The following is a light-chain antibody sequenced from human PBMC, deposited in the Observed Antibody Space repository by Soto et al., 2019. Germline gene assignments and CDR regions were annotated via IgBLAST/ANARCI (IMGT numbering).Light chain of an antibody. J-gene: IGKJ2*01. V-gene: IGKV4-1*01. CDR3: PQHSTTPPYA. CDR2: WAS. CDR1: QSVLHSSNKKNY. Sequence: DIVMTQSPDSLAVSLGERATINCKSRQSVLHSSNKKNYLAWYQQKPRQPPKLLIYWASTRESGVPDRFSGSVSRTDLTLTTSSPPAADVAFYYGPQHSTTPPYAFGRGTKMDIK.